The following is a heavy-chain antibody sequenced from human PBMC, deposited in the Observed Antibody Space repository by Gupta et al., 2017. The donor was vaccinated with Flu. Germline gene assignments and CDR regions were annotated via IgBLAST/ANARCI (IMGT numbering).Heavy chain of an antibody. D-gene: IGHD3-16*02. CDR2: ITGLGRPT. J-gene: IGHJ6*03. Sequence: TFRDYFMGWFRQAPGKGLEWISYITGLGRPTYYADSVKGRFTISRDNARNSMFLQMNNLRAEDTALYYCARYRDQVGTMDVWGRGTTVTVSS. V-gene: IGHV3-11*01. CDR3: ARYRDQVGTMDV. CDR1: TFRDYF.